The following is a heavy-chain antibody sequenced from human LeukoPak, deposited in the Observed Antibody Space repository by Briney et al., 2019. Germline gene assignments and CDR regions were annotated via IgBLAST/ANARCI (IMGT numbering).Heavy chain of an antibody. V-gene: IGHV3-21*01. CDR3: ARDRDPHGIGTTAIDY. CDR2: ISISGTYK. D-gene: IGHD1-1*01. Sequence: GGSLRLSCAAPGFSFNTYSMNWVRQAPGKGLEWVSSISISGTYKYYADSLKGRFTISRDNAKNPLYLQMNSLRAEDTAVYYCARDRDPHGIGTTAIDYWGQGTLVTVSS. J-gene: IGHJ4*02. CDR1: GFSFNTYS.